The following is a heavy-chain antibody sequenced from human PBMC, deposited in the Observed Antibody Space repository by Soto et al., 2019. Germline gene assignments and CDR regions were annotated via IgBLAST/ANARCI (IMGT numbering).Heavy chain of an antibody. CDR3: ARGSMSAFDI. V-gene: IGHV6-1*01. CDR2: TYYRSKWYI. CDR1: GDSVSSNSVA. J-gene: IGHJ3*02. Sequence: QVQLQQSGPGLVKPSQTLSFTCAISGDSVSSNSVAWNWIRQSPSRGLEWLGRTYYRSKWYIDYAESVKSQIIINPDTSKNQFSLQLNFVTLEDTAIYYCARGSMSAFDIWGQGTMVTVSS.